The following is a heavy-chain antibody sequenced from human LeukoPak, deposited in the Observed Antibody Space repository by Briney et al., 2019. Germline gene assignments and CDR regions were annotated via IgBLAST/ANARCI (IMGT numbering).Heavy chain of an antibody. V-gene: IGHV3-21*01. D-gene: IGHD2-15*01. Sequence: GGSLRLSCAASGFTFSSYSMNWVRQAPGKRLEWVSSISSSSSYIYYADSVKGRFTISRDNAKNSLYLQMNSLRAEDTAVYYCARGLRPARYCSGGSCYLYYFDYWGQGTLVTVSS. CDR1: GFTFSSYS. J-gene: IGHJ4*02. CDR2: ISSSSSYI. CDR3: ARGLRPARYCSGGSCYLYYFDY.